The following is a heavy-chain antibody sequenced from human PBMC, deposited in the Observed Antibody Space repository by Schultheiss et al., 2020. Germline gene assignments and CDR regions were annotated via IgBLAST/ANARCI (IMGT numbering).Heavy chain of an antibody. J-gene: IGHJ6*02. CDR1: GGSISSSSYY. CDR2: IYHSGST. D-gene: IGHD4-17*01. CDR3: ARDTVPNYYYGMDV. V-gene: IGHV4-39*07. Sequence: SETLSLTCTVSGGSISSSSYYWGWIRQPPGKGLEWIGEIYHSGSTNYNPSLKSRVTISVDKSKNQFSLKLSSVTAADTAVYYCARDTVPNYYYGMDVWGQGTTVNVYS.